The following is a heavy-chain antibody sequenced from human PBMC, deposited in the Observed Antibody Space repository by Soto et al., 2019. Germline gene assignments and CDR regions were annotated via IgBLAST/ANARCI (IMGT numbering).Heavy chain of an antibody. CDR2: IIPIFGTA. D-gene: IGHD2-2*01. CDR3: ARGDIVVVPAATYYYYGMDV. Sequence: GASVKVSCKASGYTFTSYGISWVRQAPGQGLEWMGGIIPIFGTANYAQKFQGRVTITADKSTSTAYMELSSLRSEDTAVYYCARGDIVVVPAATYYYYGMDVWGQGTTVTVSS. V-gene: IGHV1-69*06. CDR1: GYTFTSYG. J-gene: IGHJ6*02.